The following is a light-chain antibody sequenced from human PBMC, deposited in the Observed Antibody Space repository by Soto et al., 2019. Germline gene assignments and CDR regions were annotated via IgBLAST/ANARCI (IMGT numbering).Light chain of an antibody. Sequence: QSALTQPRSVSGPPGQSVSISCSGTSSDVGTYNYVSWYQQHPGKAPKLMIYDVSKRPSWVPDRFSGSKSGNTASLTISGLQAEDEADYYCCSYAGGYTHAVFGGGTKLTVL. CDR2: DVS. CDR1: SSDVGTYNY. V-gene: IGLV2-11*01. J-gene: IGLJ2*01. CDR3: CSYAGGYTHAV.